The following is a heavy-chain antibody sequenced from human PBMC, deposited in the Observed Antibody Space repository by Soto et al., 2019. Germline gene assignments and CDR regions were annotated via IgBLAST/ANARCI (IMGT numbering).Heavy chain of an antibody. Sequence: QVQLVQSGAEVKKPGASVTVSCKASGYTFTNYGISWVRQAPGQELEWMGWINPSNANTRYTESLQGRVTMTTDTSTSTAYMELTSLRSDDTAVYYCSRDSTSPTCLSTNCPRCGWFDPWGQGTQRSVSS. CDR1: GYTFTNYG. V-gene: IGHV1-18*04. D-gene: IGHD2-2*01. J-gene: IGHJ5*02. CDR3: SRDSTSPTCLSTNCPRCGWFDP. CDR2: INPSNANT.